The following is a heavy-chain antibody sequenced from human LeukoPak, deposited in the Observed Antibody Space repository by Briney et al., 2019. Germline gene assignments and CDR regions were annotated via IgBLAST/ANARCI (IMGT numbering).Heavy chain of an antibody. Sequence: ASVKVSCKASGGTFRSYAIRWVRQAPGHGIEWMGGIIPIFGTANYAQKFQGRVTITADESTSTAYMELSSLRSEDTAVYYCASHLGDWGYYYFGYWGQGTLVTVSS. CDR2: IIPIFGTA. J-gene: IGHJ4*02. V-gene: IGHV1-69*13. CDR1: GGTFRSYA. CDR3: ASHLGDWGYYYFGY. D-gene: IGHD7-27*01.